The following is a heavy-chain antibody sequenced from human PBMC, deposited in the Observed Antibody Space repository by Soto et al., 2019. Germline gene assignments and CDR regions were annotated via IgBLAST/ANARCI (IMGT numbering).Heavy chain of an antibody. CDR2: INAGNGNT. CDR3: SRALRYAIDY. CDR1: GYTFTSYA. Sequence: SVKVSCKASGYTFTSYAMHWVRQAPGQRLEWMGWINAGNGNTKYSQKFQGRVTITRDTSASKAYMELSSLRSEDTAVYYCSRALRYAIDYWGQGTLVTSPQ. V-gene: IGHV1-3*01. D-gene: IGHD5-18*01. J-gene: IGHJ4*02.